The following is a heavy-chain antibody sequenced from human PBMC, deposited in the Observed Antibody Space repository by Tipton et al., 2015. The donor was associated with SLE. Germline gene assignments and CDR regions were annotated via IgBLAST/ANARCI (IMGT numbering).Heavy chain of an antibody. J-gene: IGHJ6*02. CDR2: IRYDGSNK. CDR3: ARLVSTLYYYYGMDV. Sequence: SLRLSCAASGFTFSSYAMHWVRQAPGKGLEWVAFIRYDGSNKYYADSVKGRFTISRDNAKNSLYLQMNSLRAEDTAVYYCARLVSTLYYYYGMDVWGQGTTVTVSS. CDR1: GFTFSSYA. V-gene: IGHV3-33*08. D-gene: IGHD3-22*01.